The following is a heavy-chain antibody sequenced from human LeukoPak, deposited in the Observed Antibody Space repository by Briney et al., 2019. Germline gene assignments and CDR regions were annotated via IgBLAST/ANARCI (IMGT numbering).Heavy chain of an antibody. CDR3: ARVRDTAMVPY. CDR1: GYTFTCYY. V-gene: IGHV1-2*02. D-gene: IGHD5-18*01. Sequence: ASVKVSCKASGYTFTCYYMRWVRQAPGQGLEWMGWINPNSGGTNYAQKFQGRVTMTRDTSISTAYMELSRLRSDDTAVYYCARVRDTAMVPYWGQGTLVTVSS. J-gene: IGHJ4*02. CDR2: INPNSGGT.